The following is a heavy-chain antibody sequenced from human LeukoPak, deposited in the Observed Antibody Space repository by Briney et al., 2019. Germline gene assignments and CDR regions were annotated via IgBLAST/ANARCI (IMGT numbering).Heavy chain of an antibody. D-gene: IGHD3-3*01. CDR3: EKVMYYDFWSGYLYFDY. V-gene: IGHV3-23*01. Sequence: PGGSLRLSCAASGFTFSSYAMSWVRQAPGKGLEWVSAISGSGGSTYYADSVKGRFTISRDNSKNTLYLQMNSLRAEDTAVYYCEKVMYYDFWSGYLYFDYWGQGTLVTVSS. CDR2: ISGSGGST. J-gene: IGHJ4*02. CDR1: GFTFSSYA.